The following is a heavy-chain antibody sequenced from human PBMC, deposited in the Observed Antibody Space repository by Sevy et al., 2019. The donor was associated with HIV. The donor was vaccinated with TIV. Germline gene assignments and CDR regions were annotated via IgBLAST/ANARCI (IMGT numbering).Heavy chain of an antibody. D-gene: IGHD5-18*01. J-gene: IGHJ4*02. CDR2: IYYSGST. Sequence: SETLSLTCTVSGDSISNDYWSWIRQPPGKGLEWIGYIYYSGSTNYNPSLKSRVTISLDTSKNQFSVKLSSVTAADTAVYYCARGTFSYGYWREFDYWGRGTLVTVSS. V-gene: IGHV4-59*01. CDR1: GDSISNDY. CDR3: ARGTFSYGYWREFDY.